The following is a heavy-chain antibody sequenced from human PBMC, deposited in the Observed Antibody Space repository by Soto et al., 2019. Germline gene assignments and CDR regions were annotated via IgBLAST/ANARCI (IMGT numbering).Heavy chain of an antibody. D-gene: IGHD2-21*02. CDR3: DRADRTLVTSYSLDV. Sequence: PSQTLPLTCAVYGGSFRGSYWTWIRQPPGKGLEWIWETNHTGTINFNTSLKSRLNISLDTSKKHFSLKLSSVTDADTAAYSCDRADRTLVTSYSLDVWGQGTTVT. J-gene: IGHJ6*02. CDR2: TNHTGTI. V-gene: IGHV4-34*01. CDR1: GGSFRGSY.